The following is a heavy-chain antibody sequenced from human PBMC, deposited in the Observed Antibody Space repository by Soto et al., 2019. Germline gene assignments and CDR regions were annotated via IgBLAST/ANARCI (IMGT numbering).Heavy chain of an antibody. CDR2: IYYSGST. J-gene: IGHJ5*02. Sequence: ASETLSLTCTVSGGSISSGGYYWSWIRQHPGKGLEWIGYIYYSGSTYYNPSLKSRVTISVDTSKNQFSLKLSSVTAADTAVYYCAIGYNGSGSYCFDPWGQGTLVTVSS. D-gene: IGHD3-10*01. CDR1: GGSISSGGYY. CDR3: AIGYNGSGSYCFDP. V-gene: IGHV4-31*03.